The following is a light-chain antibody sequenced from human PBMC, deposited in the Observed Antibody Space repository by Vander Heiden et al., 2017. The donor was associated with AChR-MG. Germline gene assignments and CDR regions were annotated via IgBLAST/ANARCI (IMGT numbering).Light chain of an antibody. V-gene: IGKV2-29*02. CDR3: KQYVHSWT. J-gene: IGKJ1*01. CDR1: QSLLHSAEKTH. Sequence: IVMTQTPLSLSVTPGQPASISCKSSQSLLHSAEKTHLYWYRQKPGQSPQLLIYEVSSRFSGVPDQFSGSGSGTDFTLNISRVEAEDVGFYYCKQYVHSWTFGQGTKVEIK. CDR2: EVS.